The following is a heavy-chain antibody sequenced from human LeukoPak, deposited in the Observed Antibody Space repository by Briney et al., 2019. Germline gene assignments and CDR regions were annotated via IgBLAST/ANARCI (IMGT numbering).Heavy chain of an antibody. CDR3: VRYYFHSSGFSHWFDP. V-gene: IGHV4-30-4*01. CDR2: ISYSGST. J-gene: IGHJ5*02. CDR1: GASVSSDDYY. Sequence: SETLSLTCSVSGASVSSDDYYWGWIRQPPGQGLEWIAYISYSGSTYYNPSLKSRITISIDMSKNQFSLKLRSVTAADTAVYYCVRYYFHSSGFSHWFDPWGQGTLVTVSS. D-gene: IGHD3-22*01.